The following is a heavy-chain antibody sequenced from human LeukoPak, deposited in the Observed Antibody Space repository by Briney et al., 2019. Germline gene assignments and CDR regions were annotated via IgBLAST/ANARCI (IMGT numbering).Heavy chain of an antibody. V-gene: IGHV1-2*02. Sequence: ASVKVSCKASGYTFTGYYMHWVRQAPGQGLEWMGWINPNSGGTNYAQQFQGRLTMTRDTSISTAYMELSRLRSDDTAVYYCARVKTMIIVVSLFDYWGQGTPVTVSS. J-gene: IGHJ4*02. CDR2: INPNSGGT. CDR3: ARVKTMIIVVSLFDY. D-gene: IGHD3-22*01. CDR1: GYTFTGYY.